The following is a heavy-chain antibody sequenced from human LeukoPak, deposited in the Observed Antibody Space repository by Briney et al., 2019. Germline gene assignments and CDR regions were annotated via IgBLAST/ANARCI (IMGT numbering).Heavy chain of an antibody. D-gene: IGHD6-13*01. CDR3: AKETGIAAAHFDY. V-gene: IGHV3-9*01. CDR2: ISWNSGSI. CDR1: GFTFGNYV. J-gene: IGHJ4*02. Sequence: PGGSLRLSCAAPGFTFGNYVISWVRQAPGKGLEWVSGISWNSGSIGYADSVKGRFTISRDNAKNSLYLQMNSLRAEDTALYYCAKETGIAAAHFDYWGQGTLVTVSS.